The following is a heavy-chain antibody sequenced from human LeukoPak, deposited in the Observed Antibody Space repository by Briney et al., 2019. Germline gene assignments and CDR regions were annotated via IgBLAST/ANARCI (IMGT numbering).Heavy chain of an antibody. CDR1: GGSFSNYH. J-gene: IGHJ4*02. CDR2: IYHTGST. CDR3: ARAVGGDGSGSL. Sequence: SETLSLTCAVYGGSFSNYHWSWIRQPPGKGLEWIGDIYHTGSTTYNPSLKSRVTISIDTSKKQFSLSLSSVTAADTAVYYCARAVGGDGSGSLWGPGTLVTVSS. V-gene: IGHV4-34*01. D-gene: IGHD3-10*01.